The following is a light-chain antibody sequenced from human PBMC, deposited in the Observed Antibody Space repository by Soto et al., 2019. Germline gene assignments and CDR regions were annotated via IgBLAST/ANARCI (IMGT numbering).Light chain of an antibody. CDR2: ASS. V-gene: IGKV1-39*01. CDR1: QSISPY. CDR3: QHTYTTPCS. J-gene: IGKJ2*04. Sequence: DIQMTQSPSSLSASVGDRVTITCRASQSISPYLNWYQHKPGKAPKLLIFASSTLHSGVPSRFSGSGSGTDCTLTISALQPEDFATYCCQHTYTTPCSFGQGTKLETK.